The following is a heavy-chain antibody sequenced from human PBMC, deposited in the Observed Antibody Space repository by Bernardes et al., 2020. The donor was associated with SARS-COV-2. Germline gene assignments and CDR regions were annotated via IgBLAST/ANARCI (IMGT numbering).Heavy chain of an antibody. D-gene: IGHD3-22*01. J-gene: IGHJ4*02. CDR3: ARGASSGYRIDY. CDR2: ISTDGRTT. CDR1: GFTFSSYW. V-gene: IGHV3-74*01. Sequence: GSLRLSYAASGFTFSSYWMHWVRQIPGRGLVWLSRISTDGRTTNYADSVEGRFTISRDNAKNTLWLQMNSLGADDTAVYYCARGASSGYRIDYWGPGTLVTVSS.